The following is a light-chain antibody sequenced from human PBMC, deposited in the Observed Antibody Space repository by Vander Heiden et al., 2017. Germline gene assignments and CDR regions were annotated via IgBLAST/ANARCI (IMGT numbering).Light chain of an antibody. CDR3: QQYYDSPLT. Sequence: DSGRTQSPDTLAVSLGERATINCKSSQSLLYSSNNKNYLAWYQQKPGQPPKLLIYWASTRESGVPDRFSGSGSGTDFTLTISSLQAEDVAVYYCQQYYDSPLTFGGGTKVEIK. CDR2: WAS. J-gene: IGKJ4*01. V-gene: IGKV4-1*01. CDR1: QSLLYSSNNKNY.